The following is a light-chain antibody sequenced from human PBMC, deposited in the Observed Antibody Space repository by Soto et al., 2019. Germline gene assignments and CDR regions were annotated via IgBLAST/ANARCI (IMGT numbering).Light chain of an antibody. CDR2: GAS. CDR3: QQRSSWPRIT. V-gene: IGKV3-15*01. CDR1: QSVSSN. Sequence: EIVMTQSPVTLSVSPGERATLSCMASQSVSSNLAWYQQNPGQAPRLLISGASTRDTGVPARFSGSGSGTEFTLTISSLQSEDFAVYYCQQRSSWPRITFGQGTRLEIK. J-gene: IGKJ5*01.